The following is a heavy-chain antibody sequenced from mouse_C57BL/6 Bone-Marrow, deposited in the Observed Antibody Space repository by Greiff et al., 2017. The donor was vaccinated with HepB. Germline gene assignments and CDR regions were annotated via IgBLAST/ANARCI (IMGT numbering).Heavy chain of an antibody. CDR3: TPLFRGFDY. J-gene: IGHJ2*01. V-gene: IGHV1-5*01. CDR1: GYTFTSYW. CDR2: IYPGNSDT. Sequence: VQLQQSGTVLARPGASVKMSCKTSGYTFTSYWMHWVKQRPGQGLEWIGAIYPGNSDTSYNQKFKGKAKLTAVTSASTAYMELSSQTNEDSAVYYCTPLFRGFDYWGQGTTLTVSS.